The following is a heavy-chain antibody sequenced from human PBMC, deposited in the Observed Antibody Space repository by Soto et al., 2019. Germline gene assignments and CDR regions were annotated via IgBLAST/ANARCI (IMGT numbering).Heavy chain of an antibody. CDR1: GGSISSGTYH. D-gene: IGHD3-22*01. Sequence: LSLTCTVSGGSISSGTYHWSWIRHHPGKGLEWIGYIYYSGSTYYNPSLKSRLTISVDTSKNQFSLRLSSVTAADTAVYYCAREMNYYDTSGDSYFDYWGQGTLVTSPQ. J-gene: IGHJ4*02. CDR3: AREMNYYDTSGDSYFDY. V-gene: IGHV4-31*03. CDR2: IYYSGST.